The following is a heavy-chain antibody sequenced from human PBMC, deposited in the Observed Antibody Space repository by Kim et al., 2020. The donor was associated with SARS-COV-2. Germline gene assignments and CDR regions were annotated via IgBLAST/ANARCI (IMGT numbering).Heavy chain of an antibody. CDR1: GFTVSSNY. D-gene: IGHD3-3*01. CDR3: ARGDYDSWSGYYTGPLDY. V-gene: IGHV3-53*01. J-gene: IGHJ4*02. Sequence: GGSLRLSCAASGFTVSSNYMSWVRQAPGKGLEWVSLIYSGGSTYYADSVKGRFTISRDNSKNTMYLQMNSLRAEDTAVYYCARGDYDSWSGYYTGPLDYCGQGTLVTVSS. CDR2: IYSGGST.